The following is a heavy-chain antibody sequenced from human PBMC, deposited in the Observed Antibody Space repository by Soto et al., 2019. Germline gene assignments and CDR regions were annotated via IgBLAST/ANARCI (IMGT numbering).Heavy chain of an antibody. CDR2: IYYSGLP. CDR1: GGYMSSEGYY. CDR3: ASLRRSTGYPGD. J-gene: IGHJ4*01. Sequence: SETLSLTCTVSGGYMSSEGYYCSWIRQDPGKGLEWLGYIYYSGLPDYNPSLKSRLTISVDKSKNEFYLKMRSVTAADTAVYYSASLRRSTGYPGDSGHATLVTVSS. V-gene: IGHV4-31*03. D-gene: IGHD3-9*01.